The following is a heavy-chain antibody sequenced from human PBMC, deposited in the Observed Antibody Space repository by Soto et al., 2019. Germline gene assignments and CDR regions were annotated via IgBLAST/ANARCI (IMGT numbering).Heavy chain of an antibody. CDR3: ARGGIQFSYAFDY. CDR1: GTSVSSYH. Sequence: KTSETLSLTCSVSGTSVSSYHWSWIRQRAGKGMEHIGRIYTSGSTSYNPSLKSRVTMSMDTSQTQIYLNLTSVTAADAAVYYCARGGIQFSYAFDYWGQGIQVTVSS. V-gene: IGHV4-4*07. CDR2: IYTSGST. D-gene: IGHD5-18*01. J-gene: IGHJ4*02.